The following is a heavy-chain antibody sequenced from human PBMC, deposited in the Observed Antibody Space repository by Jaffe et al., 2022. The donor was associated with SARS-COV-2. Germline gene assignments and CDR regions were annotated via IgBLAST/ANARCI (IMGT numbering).Heavy chain of an antibody. CDR3: AKDLWALMGAAAGTTSFDY. CDR1: GFTFSSYG. V-gene: IGHV3-30*18. D-gene: IGHD6-13*01. J-gene: IGHJ4*02. Sequence: QVQLVESGGGVVQPGRSLRLSCAASGFTFSSYGMHWVRQAPGKGLEWVAVISYDGSNKYYADSVKGRFTISRDNSKNTLYLQMNSLRAEDTAVYYCAKDLWALMGAAAGTTSFDYWGQGTLVTVSS. CDR2: ISYDGSNK.